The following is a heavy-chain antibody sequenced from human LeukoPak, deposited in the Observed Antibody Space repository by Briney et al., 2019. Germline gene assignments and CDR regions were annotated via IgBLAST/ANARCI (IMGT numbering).Heavy chain of an antibody. J-gene: IGHJ4*02. Sequence: GESLKISCKGSGYSITSYWLGWVRQMPGKGLEWMGIIYPGDSDTRYSPSFQGQVTISADKSISTAYLQWSSLKASDTAMYYCARLRAQLLRAPFDYWGQGTLVTVSS. CDR1: GYSITSYW. CDR3: ARLRAQLLRAPFDY. CDR2: IYPGDSDT. D-gene: IGHD4-23*01. V-gene: IGHV5-51*01.